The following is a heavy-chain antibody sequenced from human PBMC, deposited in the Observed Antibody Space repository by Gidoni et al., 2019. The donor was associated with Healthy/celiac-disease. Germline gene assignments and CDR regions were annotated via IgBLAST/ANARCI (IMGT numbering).Heavy chain of an antibody. CDR2: INPNRGGT. D-gene: IGHD6-13*01. CDR1: GYTFTGYY. V-gene: IGHV1-2*02. CDR3: APIAAAGYWYFDL. J-gene: IGHJ2*01. Sequence: QVQLVQSGAEVKKPGASVKVSCKASGYTFTGYYMHCVRPAPGQGLEWMGWINPNRGGTNYAQKFQGRVTMTRDTSISTAYMELSRLRSDDTAVYYCAPIAAAGYWYFDLWGRGTLVTVSS.